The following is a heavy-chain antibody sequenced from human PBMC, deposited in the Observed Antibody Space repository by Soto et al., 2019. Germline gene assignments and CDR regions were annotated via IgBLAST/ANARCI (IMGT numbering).Heavy chain of an antibody. CDR3: DRTRNLDV. Sequence: QVQIQQWGAGLLKPSETLSLTCAVYGESLSGYYGNWIRQSPGKGLEWIGEINYSGNTNYNPSLKSRVTISIDTSKKQFSLKLSSVAAADTAVYYCDRTRNLDVWGQGTTVIVSS. CDR1: GESLSGYY. J-gene: IGHJ6*02. D-gene: IGHD1-1*01. CDR2: INYSGNT. V-gene: IGHV4-34*01.